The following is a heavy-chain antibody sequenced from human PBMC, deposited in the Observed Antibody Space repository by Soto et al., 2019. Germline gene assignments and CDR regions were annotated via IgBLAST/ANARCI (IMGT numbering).Heavy chain of an antibody. J-gene: IGHJ4*02. Sequence: QITLKESGPTLVKPTQTLTLTCTFSGFSLSTSGVGVGCIRQPPGKALEWLAVIHWNDDNHYTSSLKTRLTVTKDITKNQVVFTMTNMDPVDTGTYYCIHRRVNGGMDHWGPGILVTVSS. V-gene: IGHV2-5*01. CDR2: IHWNDDN. CDR3: IHRRVNGGMDH. CDR1: GFSLSTSGVG.